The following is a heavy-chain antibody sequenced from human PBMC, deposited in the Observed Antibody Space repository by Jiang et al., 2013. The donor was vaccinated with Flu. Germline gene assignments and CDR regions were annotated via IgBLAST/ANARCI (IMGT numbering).Heavy chain of an antibody. J-gene: IGHJ3*02. D-gene: IGHD3-10*01. CDR2: IYYSGST. CDR3: ARTYYYGSGELLSWTAFDI. Sequence: YWSWIRQPPGKGLEWIGYIYYSGSTQLQPLPQESSHHSSVDTSKNQFSLKLSSVTAADTAVYYCARTYYYGSGELLSWTAFDIWGQGTMVTVSS. CDR1: Y. V-gene: IGHV4-59*01.